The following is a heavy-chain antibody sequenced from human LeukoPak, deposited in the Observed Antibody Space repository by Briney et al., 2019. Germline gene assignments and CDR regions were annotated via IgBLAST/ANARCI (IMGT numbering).Heavy chain of an antibody. CDR2: INHSGST. Sequence: SETLSLTCAVYGGSFSGYYWSWIRQPPGKGLEWIGEINHSGSTNYSPSLKSRVTISVDTSKNQFSLKLSSVTAADTAVYYCARAANEDYYDSSGYSRYFDYWGQGTLVTVSS. V-gene: IGHV4-34*01. CDR3: ARAANEDYYDSSGYSRYFDY. D-gene: IGHD3-22*01. CDR1: GGSFSGYY. J-gene: IGHJ4*02.